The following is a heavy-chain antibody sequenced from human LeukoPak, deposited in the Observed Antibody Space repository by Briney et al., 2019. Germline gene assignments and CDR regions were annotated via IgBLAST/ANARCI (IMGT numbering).Heavy chain of an antibody. D-gene: IGHD4-17*01. CDR3: ARDLSLGRQDDGEPFDY. V-gene: IGHV1-18*01. J-gene: IGHJ4*02. CDR2: ISGYNGNT. Sequence: ASVKVSCKTSGYTFTNHGMSWVRQAPGQGLEWMGWISGYNGNTNYVQKFRGRVTMTTDTSTSTAYMELRSLSSDDTALYYCARDLSLGRQDDGEPFDYWGQGTLVTVSS. CDR1: GYTFTNHG.